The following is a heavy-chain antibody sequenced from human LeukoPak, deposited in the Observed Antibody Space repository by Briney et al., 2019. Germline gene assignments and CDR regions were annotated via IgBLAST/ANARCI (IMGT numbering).Heavy chain of an antibody. V-gene: IGHV3-23*01. Sequence: GGSLRLSCAASGFTFSSYSMNWVRQAPGKGLEWVSAISGSGGSTYYADSVKGRFTISRDNSKNTLYLQMNSLRAEDTAVYYCAGSSGIAVAALFDYWGQGTLVTVSS. CDR3: AGSSGIAVAALFDY. CDR1: GFTFSSYS. D-gene: IGHD6-19*01. CDR2: ISGSGGST. J-gene: IGHJ4*02.